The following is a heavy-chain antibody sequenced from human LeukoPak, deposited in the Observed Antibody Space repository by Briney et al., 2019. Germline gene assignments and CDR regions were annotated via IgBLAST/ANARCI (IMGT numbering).Heavy chain of an antibody. V-gene: IGHV4-4*02. CDR1: GGSISSSNW. CDR2: IYHSGST. J-gene: IGHJ4*02. Sequence: SETLSLTCAVSGGSISSSNWWSWVRQPPGKGLEWIGEIYHSGSTNNNPSLKSRVTISVDKSKNQFSLKLSSVTAADTAVYYCARDRYGSGSYKDYWGQGTLVTVSS. D-gene: IGHD3-10*01. CDR3: ARDRYGSGSYKDY.